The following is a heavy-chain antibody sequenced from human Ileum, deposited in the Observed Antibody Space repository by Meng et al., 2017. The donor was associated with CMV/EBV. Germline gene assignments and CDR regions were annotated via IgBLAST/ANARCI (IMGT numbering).Heavy chain of an antibody. CDR2: TYYSGNI. CDR3: SRARRVPAAIEANNWFDP. V-gene: IGHV4-31*03. D-gene: IGHD2-2*02. J-gene: IGHJ5*02. Sequence: LRLSCPLSGGSTSSGGYYWSWIRPHPGKGLEWIGYTYYSGNIYYNPSLKSRVTISVDTSENQFSLKLRSVTAADTAVYCCSRARRVPAAIEANNWFDPWGQGTLVTVSS. CDR1: GGSTSSGGYY.